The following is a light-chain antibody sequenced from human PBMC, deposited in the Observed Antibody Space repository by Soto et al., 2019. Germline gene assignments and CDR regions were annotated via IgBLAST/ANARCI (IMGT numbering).Light chain of an antibody. V-gene: IGLV2-14*03. CDR1: TSDVGGYKY. Sequence: QSALTQPASVSGSPGQSITISCTGTTSDVGGYKYVSWYQQLPGKAPKLIIYDVSYGPSGVSNRFSGSKSGNTASLTISGLQAEDEADYFCFSYTSINTYVFGTGTKVTVL. J-gene: IGLJ1*01. CDR2: DVS. CDR3: FSYTSINTYV.